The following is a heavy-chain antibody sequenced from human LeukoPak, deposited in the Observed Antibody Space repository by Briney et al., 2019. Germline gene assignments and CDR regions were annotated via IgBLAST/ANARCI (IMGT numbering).Heavy chain of an antibody. Sequence: GGSLRLSCAASGFTFSSYGMSWVRQAPGKGLEWVSAISGSGGSTYYADSVKGRFTISRDNSKNTLYLQMNSLRAEDTAVYYCAKGSIVVVPAATNWFDPWGQGTLVTVSS. D-gene: IGHD2-2*01. V-gene: IGHV3-23*01. CDR3: AKGSIVVVPAATNWFDP. CDR1: GFTFSSYG. CDR2: ISGSGGST. J-gene: IGHJ5*02.